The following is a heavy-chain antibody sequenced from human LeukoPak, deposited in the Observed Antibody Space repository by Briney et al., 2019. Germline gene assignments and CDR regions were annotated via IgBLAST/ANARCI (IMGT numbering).Heavy chain of an antibody. V-gene: IGHV3-21*01. CDR3: ARFGSSSWYFTYYYGMDV. J-gene: IGHJ6*02. CDR1: GFTFSSYN. D-gene: IGHD6-13*01. Sequence: GGSLRPSCAASGFTFSSYNMNWVRQAPGKGLEWVSSISSSSSYIYYADSVKGRFTISRDNAKNSLYLQMNSLRAEDTAVYYCARFGSSSWYFTYYYGMDVWGQGTTVTVSS. CDR2: ISSSSSYI.